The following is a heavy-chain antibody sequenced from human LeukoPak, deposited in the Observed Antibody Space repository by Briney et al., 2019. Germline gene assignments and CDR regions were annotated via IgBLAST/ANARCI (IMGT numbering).Heavy chain of an antibody. Sequence: SETLSLTCTVSGGSIGSYYWSWIRQPPGKGLEWIGHIYYTGSTNYNPSLKSRVTISVDTSKNRFSLKLSSVTAADTAVYYCARGSGFYGYWGQGTLATVSS. D-gene: IGHD6-19*01. CDR2: IYYTGST. CDR3: ARGSGFYGY. J-gene: IGHJ4*02. CDR1: GGSIGSYY. V-gene: IGHV4-59*01.